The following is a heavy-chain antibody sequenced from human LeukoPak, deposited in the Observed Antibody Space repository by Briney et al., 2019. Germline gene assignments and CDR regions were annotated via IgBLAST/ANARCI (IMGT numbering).Heavy chain of an antibody. CDR1: GLTFSSYN. D-gene: IGHD2-21*02. CDR3: AREVVVVTADWFDP. V-gene: IGHV3-21*01. Sequence: GGSLRLSCAASGLTFSSYNMNWVRQAPGKGLEWVSSISSSSSYIYYADSVKGRFTISRDNAKNSLYLQMNSLRAEDTAVYYCAREVVVVTADWFDPWGREPWSPSPQ. J-gene: IGHJ5*02. CDR2: ISSSSSYI.